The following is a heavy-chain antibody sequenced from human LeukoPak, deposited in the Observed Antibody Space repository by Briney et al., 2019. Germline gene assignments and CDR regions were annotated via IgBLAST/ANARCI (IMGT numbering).Heavy chain of an antibody. CDR3: ARTRVGATTVFLV. V-gene: IGHV3-21*01. CDR1: GFTFSSYS. CDR2: ISSSSSYI. J-gene: IGHJ4*02. Sequence: GGSPRLSCAASGFTFSSYSMNWVRQAPGKGLEWVSSISSSSSYIYYADSVKGRFTISRDNAKNSLYLQMNSLRAEDTAVYYCARTRVGATTVFLVWGQGTLVTVSS. D-gene: IGHD1-26*01.